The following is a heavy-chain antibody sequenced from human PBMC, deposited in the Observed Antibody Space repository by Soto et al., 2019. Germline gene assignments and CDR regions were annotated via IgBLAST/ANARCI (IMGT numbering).Heavy chain of an antibody. CDR1: GYTFTSYG. D-gene: IGHD2-15*01. CDR2: ISAYNGNT. J-gene: IGHJ3*02. CDR3: ARDPIGYCSGGSCLWAFDI. Sequence: QVQLVQSGAEVKKPGASVKVSCKASGYTFTSYGISWVRQAPGQGLEWMGWISAYNGNTNYAQKLQGRVTMTTDTSTSTAYKELRSLRSDDTAVYYCARDPIGYCSGGSCLWAFDIWGQGTMVTVSS. V-gene: IGHV1-18*01.